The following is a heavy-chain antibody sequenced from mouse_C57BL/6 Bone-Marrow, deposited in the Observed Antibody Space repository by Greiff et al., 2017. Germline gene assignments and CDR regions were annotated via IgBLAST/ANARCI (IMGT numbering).Heavy chain of an antibody. CDR1: GFSFNTYA. D-gene: IGHD1-1*01. J-gene: IGHJ1*03. Sequence: DVMLVESGGGLVQPKGSLKLSCAASGFSFNTYAMNWVRQAPGKGLEWVARIRSKSNNYATYYADSVKDRFTISRDDSESMLYLQMNNLKTEDTAMYYCVSLLWYFDVWGTGTTVTVSS. V-gene: IGHV10-1*01. CDR3: VSLLWYFDV. CDR2: IRSKSNNYAT.